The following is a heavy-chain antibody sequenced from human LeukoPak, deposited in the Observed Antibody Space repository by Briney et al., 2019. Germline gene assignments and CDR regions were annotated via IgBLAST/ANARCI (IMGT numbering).Heavy chain of an antibody. Sequence: GSLRLSCAASGFTVSSNYMSWVRQAPGKGLEWVSVIYSGGSTYYADSVKGRFTISRDNSKNTLYLQMNSLRAEDTAVYYCAREGRYYDSSGYINVWGQGTLVTVSS. CDR2: IYSGGST. J-gene: IGHJ4*02. CDR1: GFTVSSNY. D-gene: IGHD3-22*01. CDR3: AREGRYYDSSGYINV. V-gene: IGHV3-53*01.